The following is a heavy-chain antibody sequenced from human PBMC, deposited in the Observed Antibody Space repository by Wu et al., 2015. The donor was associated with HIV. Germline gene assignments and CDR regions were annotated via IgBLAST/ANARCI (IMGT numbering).Heavy chain of an antibody. Sequence: QVQLVQSGAEVKKPGSSVKVSCKASGGTFSSYTINWVRQAPGQGLEWMGRIIPIFGAPDYAQNQGRVTITADDSTSTAYMELSSLRSEDTAVYYCARSRYDSSAYRRIDAFDIWAKGRGHRLF. J-gene: IGHJ3*02. D-gene: IGHD3-22*01. CDR1: GGTFSSYT. CDR3: ARSRYDSSAYRRIDAFDI. CDR2: IIPIFGAP. V-gene: IGHV1-69*13.